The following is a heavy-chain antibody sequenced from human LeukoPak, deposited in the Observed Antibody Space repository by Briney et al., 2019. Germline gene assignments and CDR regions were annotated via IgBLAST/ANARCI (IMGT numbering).Heavy chain of an antibody. V-gene: IGHV4-59*08. CDR3: ARHERDTSWYYFDY. D-gene: IGHD2-2*01. Sequence: SETLSLTCTVSGVSIGSYYWSWIRQPPGKGLEWLGYIYDAGTTNYSPSLQSRLSITVDTSKNQFSLELSSVTAADTAVYYCARHERDTSWYYFDYWGQGTLVTVSS. CDR2: IYDAGTT. J-gene: IGHJ4*02. CDR1: GVSIGSYY.